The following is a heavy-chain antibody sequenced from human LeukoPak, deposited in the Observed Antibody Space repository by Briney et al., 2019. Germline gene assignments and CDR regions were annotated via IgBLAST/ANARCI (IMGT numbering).Heavy chain of an antibody. V-gene: IGHV3-23*01. CDR1: GFTFSSYA. D-gene: IGHD3-10*01. J-gene: IGHJ5*02. Sequence: GGSLRLSCAASGFTFSSYAMSWVRQAPGKGLEWVSAISGSGGSTYYADSVKGRFTISRDNSKNTLYLQMNSLRAEDTALYYCARDRSGSYPNWFDPWGQGTLVTVSS. CDR3: ARDRSGSYPNWFDP. CDR2: ISGSGGST.